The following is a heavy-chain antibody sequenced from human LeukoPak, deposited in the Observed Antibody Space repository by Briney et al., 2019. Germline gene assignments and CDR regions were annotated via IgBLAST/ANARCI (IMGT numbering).Heavy chain of an antibody. CDR3: AKWRDYDVLTGYYDSDY. D-gene: IGHD3-9*01. J-gene: IGHJ4*02. Sequence: SVKGRFTISRDNSKNTLYLQMNSLSAEDTAIYYCAKWRDYDVLTGYYDSDYWGQGTLVTVSS. V-gene: IGHV3-23*01.